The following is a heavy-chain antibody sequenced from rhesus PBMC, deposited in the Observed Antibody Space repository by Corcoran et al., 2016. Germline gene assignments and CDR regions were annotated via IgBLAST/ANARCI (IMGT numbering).Heavy chain of an antibody. J-gene: IGHJ4*01. CDR3: ARGYSGSWNYFDY. CDR1: GGSISSRPR. D-gene: IGHD6-25*01. CDR2: IYSNTEST. V-gene: IGHV4S12*01. Sequence: QVQLQESGPGLVKPSETLSLTCAVSGGSISSRPRWSWIRPPHGKGLEWIGGIYSNTESTNYNPSLKNRVTISKDTSKNQFSLKLSAVTAADTAVYYCARGYSGSWNYFDYWGQGVLVTVSS.